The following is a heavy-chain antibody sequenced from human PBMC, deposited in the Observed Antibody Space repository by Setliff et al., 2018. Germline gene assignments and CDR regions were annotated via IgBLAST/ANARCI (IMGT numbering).Heavy chain of an antibody. CDR2: ISPYNGNT. J-gene: IGHJ3*02. V-gene: IGHV1-18*04. CDR1: GYTFNRHG. CDR3: ARSSDSGYYHQRGAFDI. Sequence: GASVKVSCKASGYTFNRHGMNWLRQAPGQGLEWLGWISPYNGNTEYAQTVQDRIRMTTDTSTRTSYMELSGLRSDDTAVYFCARSSDSGYYHQRGAFDIWGQGTRVTVSS. D-gene: IGHD3-3*01.